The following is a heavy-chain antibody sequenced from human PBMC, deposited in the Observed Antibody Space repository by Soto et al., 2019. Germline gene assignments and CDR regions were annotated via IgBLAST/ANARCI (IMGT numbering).Heavy chain of an antibody. CDR1: GYTFTSYR. V-gene: IGHV1-18*04. J-gene: IGHJ6*04. Sequence: ASVKVSCKASGYTFTSYRITWVRQAPGQGLEWMGWISPDNGHTNYAQNLQGRVAMTTDTSTGTAYMELRSLRSDDTAVYYCARYKTSNSWSGAGMDVWGKGTTVTVSS. D-gene: IGHD6-13*01. CDR2: ISPDNGHT. CDR3: ARYKTSNSWSGAGMDV.